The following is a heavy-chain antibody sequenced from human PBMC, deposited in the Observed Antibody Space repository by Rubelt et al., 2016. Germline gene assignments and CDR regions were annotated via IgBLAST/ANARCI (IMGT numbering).Heavy chain of an antibody. V-gene: IGHV4-39*01. CDR1: GGSISGSSYY. J-gene: IGHJ5*02. D-gene: IGHD4-17*01. Sequence: QLQLQESGPGLVKPSETLSLTCIVSGGSISGSSYYWGWIRQPPGKGLEWIASIFSSGSTSYSPSLKSRVNISVDTAQNQVSLKLKSVTAADTAVYYGARRRTVPQNWFDPWGQGTLVTVSS. CDR2: IFSSGST. CDR3: ARRRTVPQNWFDP.